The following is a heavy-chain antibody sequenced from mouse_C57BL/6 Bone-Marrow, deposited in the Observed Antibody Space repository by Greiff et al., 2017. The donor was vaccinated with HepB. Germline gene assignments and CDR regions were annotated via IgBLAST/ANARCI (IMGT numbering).Heavy chain of an antibody. CDR3: ASREDYGSSYAMDY. Sequence: EVQLVESVAELVRPGASVKLSCTASGFNIKNTYMHWVKQRPEQGLEWIGRIDPANGNTKYAPKFQGMATITADTSSNTAYLQLSSLTSEDTAIYYCASREDYGSSYAMDYWGQGTSVTVSS. CDR1: GFNIKNTY. D-gene: IGHD1-1*01. CDR2: IDPANGNT. V-gene: IGHV14-3*01. J-gene: IGHJ4*01.